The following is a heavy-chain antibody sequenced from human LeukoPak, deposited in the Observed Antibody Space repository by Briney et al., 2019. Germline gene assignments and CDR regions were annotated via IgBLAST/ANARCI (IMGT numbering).Heavy chain of an antibody. V-gene: IGHV1-2*02. D-gene: IGHD2-21*02. CDR3: ATLVVVTATPFDY. CDR2: INPKSGAT. CDR1: ENTFTAYY. J-gene: IGHJ4*02. Sequence: VASVKVSCKSSENTFTAYYIHWVRQAPGQGLEWMGWINPKSGATQYAQKFQGRVTMTRDTSISTAYMELSRLRSDDTAVYYCATLVVVTATPFDYWGQGTLVTVSS.